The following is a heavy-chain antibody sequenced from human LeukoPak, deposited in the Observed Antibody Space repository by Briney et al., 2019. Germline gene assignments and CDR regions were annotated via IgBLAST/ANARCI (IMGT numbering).Heavy chain of an antibody. CDR1: GFVFSNFA. D-gene: IGHD1-26*01. J-gene: IGHJ4*02. CDR2: ISGSAGNT. Sequence: GGSLRLSCAASGFVFSNFAMSWVRQAPGKGLEWVSTISGSAGNTYYANSVKGRFTISRDNSKSTLYLQMDSLRADDTAVYYCAKDPIFSGSYGVFDSWGQGTLVTVSS. V-gene: IGHV3-23*01. CDR3: AKDPIFSGSYGVFDS.